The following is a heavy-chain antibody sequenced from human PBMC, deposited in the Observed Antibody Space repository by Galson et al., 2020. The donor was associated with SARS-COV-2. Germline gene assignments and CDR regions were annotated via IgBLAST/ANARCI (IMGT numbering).Heavy chain of an antibody. CDR2: NSGTGLKT. CDR1: GFSFSSYA. V-gene: IGHV3-23*01. Sequence: GEPLKVSCTGSGFSFSSYAMRRVRQAPARGLRWDSGNSGTGLKTYYADSVKDRFTRSRDNSKNTLFLQMSSLRAEDTGIYYCASLDGLYYESSKRFDCCGQGGLVTVSS. CDR3: ASLDGLYYESSKRFDC. D-gene: IGHD3-22*01. J-gene: IGHJ4*02.